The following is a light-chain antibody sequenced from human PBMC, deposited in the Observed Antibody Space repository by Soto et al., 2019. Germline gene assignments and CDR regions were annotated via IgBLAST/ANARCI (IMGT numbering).Light chain of an antibody. CDR3: QQHFNGPIT. CDR2: GAT. J-gene: IGKJ5*01. Sequence: EIVLTQSPATLSLSPGERATLSCRASQSVSSYLAWYQQKPGQAPRLLIYGATTRAAGVPVRFSGSGSGTDFTLTISSLEPEDFAVYYCQQHFNGPITFGQGTRLEIK. V-gene: IGKV3-11*01. CDR1: QSVSSY.